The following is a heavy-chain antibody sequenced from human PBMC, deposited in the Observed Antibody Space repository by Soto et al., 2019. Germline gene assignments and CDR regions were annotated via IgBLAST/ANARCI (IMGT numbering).Heavy chain of an antibody. CDR3: ASGGYSYGSRDAFDI. Sequence: QVQLVQSGAEVKKPGSSVKLSCKASGGTFSSYAISWVRQAPGQGLEWMGGIIPIFGTANYAQKFQGRVTITADESTSPVYMELSSMRSEDTAVYYCASGGYSYGSRDAFDIWGQGTMVTVSS. J-gene: IGHJ3*02. V-gene: IGHV1-69*01. D-gene: IGHD5-18*01. CDR2: IIPIFGTA. CDR1: GGTFSSYA.